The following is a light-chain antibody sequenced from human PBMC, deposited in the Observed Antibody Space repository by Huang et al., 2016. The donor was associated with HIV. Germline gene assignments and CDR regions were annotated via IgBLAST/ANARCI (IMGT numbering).Light chain of an antibody. CDR3: QQTYSSPFT. J-gene: IGKJ3*01. CDR2: AAS. CDR1: QRIITH. V-gene: IGKV1-39*01. Sequence: DIQMTQSPSFVSASVGDRVTITCRASQRIITHLSWYQQKPGKAPTLLIYAASNVETGVPSRFSGSGSGTDFTLTISSLQASDFATYFCQQTYSSPFTFGPGTTVDIK.